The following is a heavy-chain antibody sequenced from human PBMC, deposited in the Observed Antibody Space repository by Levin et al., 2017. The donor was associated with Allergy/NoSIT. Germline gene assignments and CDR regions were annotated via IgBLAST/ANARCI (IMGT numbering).Heavy chain of an antibody. V-gene: IGHV3-23*01. Sequence: GGSLRLSCAASGFTFSDYALSWVRQAPGKGLEWVSTISGSGNSTYYADSVKGRLTISRDNSTTTLYLQVNSLRADDTAIYYCAKDLFTGDFWNDYPLKYSYYAMAVWGQGTTITVSS. CDR1: GFTFSDYA. CDR3: AKDLFTGDFWNDYPLKYSYYAMAV. D-gene: IGHD3-3*01. J-gene: IGHJ6*02. CDR2: ISGSGNST.